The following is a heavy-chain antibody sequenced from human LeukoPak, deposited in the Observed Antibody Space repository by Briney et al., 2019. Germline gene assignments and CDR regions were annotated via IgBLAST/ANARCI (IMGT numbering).Heavy chain of an antibody. J-gene: IGHJ4*02. CDR2: IRYDGTNK. Sequence: PAGGSLRLSCAASGFIFSNFGMHWVRQAPGKGLDWVAFIRYDGTNKYYADSVKGRFTVSRDNSKSTLYLQMDSLRAEDTAVYYCARHSGTYPDWGQGTLVTVSS. D-gene: IGHD1-26*01. V-gene: IGHV3-30*02. CDR3: ARHSGTYPD. CDR1: GFIFSNFG.